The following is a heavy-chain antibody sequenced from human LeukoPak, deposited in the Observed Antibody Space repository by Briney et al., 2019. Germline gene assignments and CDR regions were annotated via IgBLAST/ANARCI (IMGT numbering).Heavy chain of an antibody. CDR3: ARHGTSRGGGYYFDY. CDR1: GGSISGYH. CDR2: IYYTGST. J-gene: IGHJ4*02. D-gene: IGHD2-8*01. V-gene: IGHV4-59*08. Sequence: SETLSLACTVSGGSISGYHWSWIRQSPEKGLEWVAYIYYTGSTNYNPSLKSRVTISVDTSKNQFSLNLISVTAADTAVYYCARHGTSRGGGYYFDYWGQGTLVTVSS.